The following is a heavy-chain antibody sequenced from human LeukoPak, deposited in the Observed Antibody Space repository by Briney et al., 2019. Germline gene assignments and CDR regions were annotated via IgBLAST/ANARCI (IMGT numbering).Heavy chain of an antibody. CDR2: IKQDGSEK. V-gene: IGHV3-7*01. Sequence: GGSLRLSCAASGFTFSSYWRSWVRQAPGKGLEWVANIKQDGSEKYYVDSVKGRFTISRDNAKNSLYLQMNSLRAEDTAVYYCASGGYSSGWYYFDYWGRGTLVTVSS. D-gene: IGHD6-19*01. CDR3: ASGGYSSGWYYFDY. CDR1: GFTFSSYW. J-gene: IGHJ4*02.